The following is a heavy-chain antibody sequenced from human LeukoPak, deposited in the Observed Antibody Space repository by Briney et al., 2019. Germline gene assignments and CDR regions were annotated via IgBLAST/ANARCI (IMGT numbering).Heavy chain of an antibody. Sequence: ASVKVSCKASGYTFNSYGISWVRQAPGQGLEWMGWISTYKDNTNYAQKFQGRVTMTTDTSTSTAYMDLRSLLSDDSAVYYCAKLGDILTGYPYYFDYWGQGTLVTVSS. V-gene: IGHV1-18*01. CDR1: GYTFNSYG. CDR3: AKLGDILTGYPYYFDY. J-gene: IGHJ4*02. D-gene: IGHD3-9*01. CDR2: ISTYKDNT.